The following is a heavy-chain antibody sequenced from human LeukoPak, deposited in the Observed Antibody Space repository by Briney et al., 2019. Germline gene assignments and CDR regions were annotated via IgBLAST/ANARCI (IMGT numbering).Heavy chain of an antibody. J-gene: IGHJ4*02. CDR2: VSSGSSTI. CDR3: AGDKTTGGWYEFDY. CDR1: GFTFSDYY. V-gene: IGHV3-11*01. Sequence: GGSLRLSCAASGFTFSDYYMSWIRQAPGKGLEWVSYVSSGSSTIYYADSVKGRFTISRDTSKNTVSLQMNSLRAEDTAVYYCAGDKTTGGWYEFDYWGQGTLVTVSS. D-gene: IGHD6-19*01.